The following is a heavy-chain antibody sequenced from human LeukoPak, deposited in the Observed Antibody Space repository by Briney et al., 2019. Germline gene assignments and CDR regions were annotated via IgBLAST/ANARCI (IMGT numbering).Heavy chain of an antibody. D-gene: IGHD2-21*01. CDR3: ARAVVGGGMDV. J-gene: IGHJ6*02. Sequence: GGSLRLSCAASGFTFSSYSMNWVRQAPGKGLEWVSSISSSSSYIYYADSVKGRFTISRDNAKNSLYLQMNSLRAEDTAVYYCARAVVGGGMDVWGQGTTVTVSS. CDR2: ISSSSSYI. CDR1: GFTFSSYS. V-gene: IGHV3-21*01.